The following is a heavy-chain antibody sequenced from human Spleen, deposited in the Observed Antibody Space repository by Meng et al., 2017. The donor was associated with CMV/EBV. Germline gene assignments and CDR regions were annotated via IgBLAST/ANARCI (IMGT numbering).Heavy chain of an antibody. CDR2: IYSGGST. J-gene: IGHJ6*02. CDR1: GFAVSTNY. Sequence: GGSLRLSCAASGFAVSTNYISWVRQAPGKGLEWVSVIYSGGSTYYADSVKGRFTISRDNSKNTLFLQMNILRAEDTAVYYCARGAIFGGGIISEGMDVWGQGTTVTVSS. CDR3: ARGAIFGGGIISEGMDV. D-gene: IGHD3-3*01. V-gene: IGHV3-53*01.